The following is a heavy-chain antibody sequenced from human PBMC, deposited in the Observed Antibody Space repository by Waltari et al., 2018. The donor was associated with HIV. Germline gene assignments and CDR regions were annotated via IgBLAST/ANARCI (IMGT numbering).Heavy chain of an antibody. V-gene: IGHV4-34*01. D-gene: IGHD2-15*01. J-gene: IGHJ6*02. CDR2: INHSGST. CDR3: ARGGDIVVVVSAVYYGMDV. CDR1: GGSFSGYY. Sequence: QVQLQQWGAGLLKPSETLSLTCAVYGGSFSGYYWSWIRQPPGKGLEWIGEINHSGSTNYNPSLKSRVTISVDTSKNQFSLKLSSVTAADTAVYYCARGGDIVVVVSAVYYGMDVWGQGTTVTVSS.